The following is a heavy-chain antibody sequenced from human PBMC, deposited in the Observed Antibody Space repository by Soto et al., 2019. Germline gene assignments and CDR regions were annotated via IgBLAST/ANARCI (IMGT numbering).Heavy chain of an antibody. J-gene: IGHJ5*02. CDR3: AHRGRTYSSPSFPYNWFDP. Sequence: ESGPTLVNPTQTLTLTCTFSGFSLSTSGVGVGWIRQPPGKALEWLALIYWNDDKRYSPSLKSRLTITKDTSKNQVVLTMTNMDPVDTATYYCAHRGRTYSSPSFPYNWFDPWGQGTLVTVSS. CDR1: GFSLSTSGVG. V-gene: IGHV2-5*01. D-gene: IGHD6-13*01. CDR2: IYWNDDK.